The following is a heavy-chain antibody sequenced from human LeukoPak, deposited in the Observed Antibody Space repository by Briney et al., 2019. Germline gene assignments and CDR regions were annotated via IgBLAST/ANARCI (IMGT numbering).Heavy chain of an antibody. V-gene: IGHV1-69*10. CDR2: IIPILGIA. Sequence: ASVKVSCKASGYTFTGYYINWVRQAPGQGLEWLGWIIPILGIANYAQKFQGRVTITADKSTGTAYMELSSLRSEDTAVYYCARDRGNSEYYFDYWGQGTLVTVSS. CDR3: ARDRGNSEYYFDY. J-gene: IGHJ4*02. CDR1: GYTFTGYY. D-gene: IGHD4-23*01.